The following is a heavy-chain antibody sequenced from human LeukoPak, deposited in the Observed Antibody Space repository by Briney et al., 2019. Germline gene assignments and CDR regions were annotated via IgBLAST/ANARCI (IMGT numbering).Heavy chain of an antibody. CDR1: GDTFSSYA. D-gene: IGHD3-22*01. J-gene: IGHJ4*02. CDR3: AAYYYDSSGQYYFDY. Sequence: GASVKVSCKASGDTFSSYAISWVRQAPGQGLEWMGGITPIFGTANYAQKFQGRVTITADESTSTAYMELSSLRSEDAAVYYCAAYYYDSSGQYYFDYWGQGTLVTVSS. CDR2: ITPIFGTA. V-gene: IGHV1-69*01.